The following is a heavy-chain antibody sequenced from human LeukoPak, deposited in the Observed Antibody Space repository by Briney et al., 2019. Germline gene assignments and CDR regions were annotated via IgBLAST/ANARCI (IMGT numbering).Heavy chain of an antibody. V-gene: IGHV3-30*18. CDR1: GFTFSSYG. D-gene: IGHD2-21*02. Sequence: GRSLRLSCAASGFTFSSYGMHWVRQAPGKGLEWVAVISYDGSNKYYADSVKGRFTISRDNSKETLNLQMNSLRAEDTAIYYCAKVWEAYCGGDRFSPFDYWGQGTLVTVSS. CDR2: ISYDGSNK. CDR3: AKVWEAYCGGDRFSPFDY. J-gene: IGHJ4*02.